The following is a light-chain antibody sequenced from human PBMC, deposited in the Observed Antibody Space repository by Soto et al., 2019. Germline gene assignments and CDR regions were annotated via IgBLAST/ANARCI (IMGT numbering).Light chain of an antibody. V-gene: IGKV1-39*01. Sequence: DIQMTQSPSSLSASVGDRVTITCRTSQIVDNYLNWYQQKPGKAPKLLIYAASNLQSGVPSRFSGSGSGTDFTLTISSLLPEDFATYYCQQSYTTLYTFGQGTKLEI. CDR1: QIVDNY. CDR2: AAS. J-gene: IGKJ2*01. CDR3: QQSYTTLYT.